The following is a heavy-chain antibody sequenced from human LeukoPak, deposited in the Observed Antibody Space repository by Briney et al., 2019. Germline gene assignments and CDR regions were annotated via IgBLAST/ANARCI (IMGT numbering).Heavy chain of an antibody. CDR3: ARDPLDSRSWASRAFDI. CDR1: GFTFSSYA. V-gene: IGHV4-31*02. Sequence: LRLSCAASGFTFSSYAMSWVRQHPGKGLEWIAYIYHTGNTYYNPSLKSRVIISVDTSKNQFSLRLSSVTAADTPVYYCARDPLDSRSWASRAFDIWGQGTMVTVSS. CDR2: IYHTGNT. J-gene: IGHJ3*02. D-gene: IGHD3-22*01.